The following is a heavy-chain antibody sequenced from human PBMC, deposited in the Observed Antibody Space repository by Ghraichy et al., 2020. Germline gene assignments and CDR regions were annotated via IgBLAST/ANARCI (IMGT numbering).Heavy chain of an antibody. D-gene: IGHD5-18*01. CDR3: ARLDSDLVKAFDC. J-gene: IGHJ4*02. V-gene: IGHV4-39*01. CDR1: RGSISSSTSY. Sequence: SQTRSLTCAVSRGSISSSTSYWGWIRQPPGKGLEWIASIYTSGRTYYNPSLKSRVTISVDTSKSQFSLKLSSVTAADTAVYYCARLDSDLVKAFDCWGQGALVTVSS. CDR2: IYTSGRT.